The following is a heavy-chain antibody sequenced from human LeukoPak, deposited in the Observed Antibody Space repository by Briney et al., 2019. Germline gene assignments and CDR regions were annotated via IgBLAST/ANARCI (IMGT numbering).Heavy chain of an antibody. Sequence: GASVKVPCKASGYTFTLDFMHWGRQAPGQGLEWMGWINPNSGGTNYAQKFQGRVTMTRDTSISTAYMELSRLRSDDTAVYYCARELNYDSSGDYFGFGAQGNPVTVSS. CDR1: GYTFTLDF. D-gene: IGHD3-22*01. CDR3: ARELNYDSSGDYFGF. V-gene: IGHV1-2*02. J-gene: IGHJ4*02. CDR2: INPNSGGT.